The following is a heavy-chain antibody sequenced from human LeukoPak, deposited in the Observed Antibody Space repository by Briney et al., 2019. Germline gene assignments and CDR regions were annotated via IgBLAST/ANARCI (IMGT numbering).Heavy chain of an antibody. V-gene: IGHV3-23*01. CDR2: ISGSGGST. CDR3: AKERGYTSGLGTLDY. CDR1: GFTFSNYA. D-gene: IGHD6-19*01. Sequence: PGGSLRLSCAASGFTFSNYAMSWVRQVPGKGLEWVSTISGSGGSTCYADSLKGRFGISRDNSKNTLFLQMKSLRAEDTAVYYCAKERGYTSGLGTLDYWGQGTLVTVST. J-gene: IGHJ4*02.